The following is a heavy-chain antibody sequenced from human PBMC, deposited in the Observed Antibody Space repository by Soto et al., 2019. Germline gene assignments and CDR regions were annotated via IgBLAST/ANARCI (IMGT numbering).Heavy chain of an antibody. CDR1: GFTFSSYW. J-gene: IGHJ6*02. CDR2: IKEDGSEG. D-gene: IGHD3-10*01. Sequence: EVQLVESGGGLVQPGGSLRLSCAASGFTFSSYWMSWVRQAPGKGLEWVANIKEDGSEGYYVDSMKGRFTISRDNAKNSRYLQMNSLRAEDTAVYYCCITMVWGAITEYYYGMDVWGQGTTVTFSS. CDR3: CITMVWGAITEYYYGMDV. V-gene: IGHV3-7*02.